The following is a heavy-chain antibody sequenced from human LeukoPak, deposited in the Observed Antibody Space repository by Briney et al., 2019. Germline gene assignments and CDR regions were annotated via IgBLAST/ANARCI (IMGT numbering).Heavy chain of an antibody. J-gene: IGHJ6*03. Sequence: PGGSLRLSRAASGFTFSSYAMSWVRQAPGKGLEWVSSISSSSSYIYYADSVKGRFTISRDNAKNSLYLQMNSLRAEDTAVYYCARDSGGGGYYYYYNMDVWGKGTTVTVSS. CDR2: ISSSSSYI. V-gene: IGHV3-21*01. CDR1: GFTFSSYA. CDR3: ARDSGGGGYYYYYNMDV. D-gene: IGHD3-10*01.